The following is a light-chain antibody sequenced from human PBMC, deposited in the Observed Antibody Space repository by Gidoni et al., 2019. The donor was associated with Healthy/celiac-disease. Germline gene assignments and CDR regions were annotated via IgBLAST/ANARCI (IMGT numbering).Light chain of an antibody. CDR1: QSVSSY. CDR3: QQRSNWAGT. CDR2: GAS. J-gene: IGKJ1*01. Sequence: EIVLPQSPATLSWSPGERATLSCRASQSVSSYLAWYQQKPGQAPRLLIYGASNRATGIPARFSGSGSGTDFTLTISSLEPEDFAVYYCQQRSNWAGTFGQGTKVEIK. V-gene: IGKV3-11*01.